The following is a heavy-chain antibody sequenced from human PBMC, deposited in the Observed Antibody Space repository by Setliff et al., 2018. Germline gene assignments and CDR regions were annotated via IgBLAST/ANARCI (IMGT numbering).Heavy chain of an antibody. CDR1: GYGFTSYG. Sequence: ASVKVSCKASGYGFTSYGISWVRQAPGQGLEWMGWISSYNGDTSYTQKLQDRVTMTTDISTSTAFMELRSLTSDDTAVYYCARTCSGSGCYAGLESWGQGTLVTVS. CDR3: ARTCSGSGCYAGLES. V-gene: IGHV1-18*01. J-gene: IGHJ4*02. CDR2: ISSYNGDT. D-gene: IGHD2-15*01.